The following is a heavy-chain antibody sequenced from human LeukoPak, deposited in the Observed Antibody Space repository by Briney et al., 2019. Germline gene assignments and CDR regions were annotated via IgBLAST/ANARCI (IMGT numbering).Heavy chain of an antibody. CDR1: GGSISSGGYY. Sequence: SQTLSLTCTVSGGSISSGGYYWSWIRQPPGKGLEWIGYIYHSGSTYYNPSLKSRVTISVDRSKNQFSLKLSSVTAADTAVYYCARVPGPPPYDFWSGYYYMDVWGKGTTVTVSS. CDR2: IYHSGST. J-gene: IGHJ6*03. V-gene: IGHV4-30-2*01. D-gene: IGHD3-3*01. CDR3: ARVPGPPPYDFWSGYYYMDV.